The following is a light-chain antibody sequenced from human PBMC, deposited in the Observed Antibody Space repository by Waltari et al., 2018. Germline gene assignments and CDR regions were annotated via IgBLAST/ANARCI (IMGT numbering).Light chain of an antibody. CDR2: RND. CDR3: ATWDDRMNGHWV. Sequence: QSVLTQSPSASGTPGQRVTISCSGSSSNIGDNVVNWYQQLPGKAPKLLIYRNDRRPSGVPDRFSASNAGTSASLAISGLQSEDEADYYCATWDDRMNGHWVFGGGTKVTVL. J-gene: IGLJ3*02. CDR1: SSNIGDNV. V-gene: IGLV1-44*01.